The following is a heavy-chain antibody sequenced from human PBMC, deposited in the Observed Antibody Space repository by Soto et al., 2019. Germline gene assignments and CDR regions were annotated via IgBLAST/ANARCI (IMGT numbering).Heavy chain of an antibody. D-gene: IGHD2-8*01. J-gene: IGHJ6*02. Sequence: QVQLVESGGGVVQPGRSLRLSCAASGFTFSSYGMHWVRQAPGKGLEWMAVISYDGSNKYYADSVKGRFTISRDNSKNTLYLQMNSLRAEDTAVYYCAKDPKARIVLMGIYYYYYGMDVWGQGTTVTVSS. CDR3: AKDPKARIVLMGIYYYYYGMDV. V-gene: IGHV3-30*18. CDR2: ISYDGSNK. CDR1: GFTFSSYG.